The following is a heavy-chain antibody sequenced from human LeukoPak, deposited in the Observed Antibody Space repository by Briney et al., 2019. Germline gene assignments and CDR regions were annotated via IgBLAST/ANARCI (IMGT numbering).Heavy chain of an antibody. CDR2: ISAYSGNT. D-gene: IGHD6-13*01. CDR3: ARDSHIAGVAYYFDY. Sequence: ASVKVSCKASGYTFSAYGISWVRQAPGQGLEWMGYISAYSGNTNYAQKLQGRVTMTTDTSTSTAYMELRSLRSDDTAAYYCARDSHIAGVAYYFDYWGQGTLVTVSS. CDR1: GYTFSAYG. V-gene: IGHV1-18*01. J-gene: IGHJ4*02.